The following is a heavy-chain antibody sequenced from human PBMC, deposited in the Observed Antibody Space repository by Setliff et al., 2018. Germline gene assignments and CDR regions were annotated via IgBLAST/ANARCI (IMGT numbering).Heavy chain of an antibody. V-gene: IGHV4-38-2*01. CDR1: GFSISSGYY. CDR3: ARAPRYFDSTGSYFDG. D-gene: IGHD3-22*01. CDR2: IHHSGKA. J-gene: IGHJ4*02. Sequence: SETLSLTCAVSGFSISSGYYWGWIRQPPGKGLEWIVNIHHSGKAYYNPSLKSRVTMSVDTSKNHVSLKLSSVTAADTAVYYCARAPRYFDSTGSYFDGWGQGTLVTVSS.